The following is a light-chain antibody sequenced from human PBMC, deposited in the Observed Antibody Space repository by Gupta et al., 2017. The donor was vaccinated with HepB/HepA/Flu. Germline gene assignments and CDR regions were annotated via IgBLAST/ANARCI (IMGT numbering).Light chain of an antibody. V-gene: IGKV3-20*01. Sequence: EIVLTQSPGALSLSPGERATLSCRASQSVNSDSLAWYQQRPGQAPKLLIYGGSNRATGVPERFSGSGSGTEFTLTINRLESEDFAVYYCQQARTSSLTFGGGTKLDVK. CDR2: GGS. CDR1: QSVNSDS. CDR3: QQARTSSLT. J-gene: IGKJ4*01.